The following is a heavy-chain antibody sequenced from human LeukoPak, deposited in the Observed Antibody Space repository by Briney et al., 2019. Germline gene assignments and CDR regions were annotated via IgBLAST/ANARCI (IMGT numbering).Heavy chain of an antibody. Sequence: ASVKVSCKASGYTFSSYGMNWVRQAPGQGLEWMGWINTNTGNPTYAQGFTGRFVFSLDTSVSTAYLQWSSLKASDTAMYYCARQNSRYSGSRYYFDYWGQGTLVTVSS. D-gene: IGHD5-12*01. J-gene: IGHJ4*02. CDR3: ARQNSRYSGSRYYFDY. CDR1: GYTFSSYG. V-gene: IGHV7-4-1*02. CDR2: INTNTGNP.